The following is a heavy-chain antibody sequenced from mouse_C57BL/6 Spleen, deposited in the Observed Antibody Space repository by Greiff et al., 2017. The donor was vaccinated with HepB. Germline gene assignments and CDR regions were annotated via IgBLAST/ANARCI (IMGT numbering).Heavy chain of an antibody. CDR2: IYPGDGDT. CDR3: AREDYGNYSWFAY. V-gene: IGHV1-80*01. J-gene: IGHJ3*01. CDR1: GYAFSSYW. Sequence: VKLQESGAELVKPGASVKISCKASGYAFSSYWMNWVKQRPGKGLEWIGQIYPGDGDTNYNGKFKGKATLTADKSSSTAYMQLSSLTSEDSAVYFCAREDYGNYSWFAYWGQGTLVTVSA. D-gene: IGHD2-1*01.